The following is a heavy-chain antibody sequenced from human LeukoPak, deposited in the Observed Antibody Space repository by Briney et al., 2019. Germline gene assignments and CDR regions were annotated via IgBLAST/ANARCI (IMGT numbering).Heavy chain of an antibody. CDR1: GFTFSSYN. D-gene: IGHD2-15*01. V-gene: IGHV3-48*02. CDR2: ISSGSSTT. J-gene: IGHJ4*02. Sequence: GGSLRLSCAASGFTFSSYNMNWVRQAPGKGLEWLSYISSGSSTTSYADSVKGRFTVSRDNAKNSLYLQMKSLRDEDTAVYYCARDIGAFDYWGQGTLVTVSS. CDR3: ARDIGAFDY.